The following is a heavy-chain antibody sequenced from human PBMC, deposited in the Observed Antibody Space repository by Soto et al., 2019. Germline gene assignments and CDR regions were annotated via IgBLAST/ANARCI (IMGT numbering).Heavy chain of an antibody. D-gene: IGHD6-19*01. J-gene: IGHJ5*02. Sequence: EVQLVESGGGLVQPGGSLRLSCAASGFTFSSYWMHWVRQAPGKGLVWVSRINSDGSSTSYADSVKGRFTISRDNAKNTLYLQMNSLRAEDTAVYYCARGVIAVAGTSWFDPWGQGTLVTVSS. CDR3: ARGVIAVAGTSWFDP. CDR1: GFTFSSYW. V-gene: IGHV3-74*01. CDR2: INSDGSST.